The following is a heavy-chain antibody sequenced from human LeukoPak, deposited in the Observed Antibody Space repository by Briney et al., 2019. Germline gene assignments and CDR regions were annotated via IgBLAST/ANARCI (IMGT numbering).Heavy chain of an antibody. CDR1: GGSISSGSYY. CDR2: IYTSGST. CDR3: ARVPKTRRALWFGELFSTPDY. Sequence: SQTLSLTCTVSGGSISSGSYYWSWIRQPAGKGLEWIGRIYTSGSTNYNPSLKSRVTISVDTSKNQFSLKLSSVTAADTAVYYCARVPKTRRALWFGELFSTPDYWGQGTLVTVSS. J-gene: IGHJ4*02. D-gene: IGHD3-10*01. V-gene: IGHV4-61*02.